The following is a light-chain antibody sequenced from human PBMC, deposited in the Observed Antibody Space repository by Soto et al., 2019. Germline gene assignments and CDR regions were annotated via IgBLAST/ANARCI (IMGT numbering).Light chain of an antibody. V-gene: IGKV1-5*01. CDR3: QHYYSYSGT. Sequence: DIQMSQSPSTLSASVGHRLTITCRASQNIETGLASYQQKPGKAPNLLIYDASTLESGVSSRFSGSGSGTEFTLTISSLQPDDIATYYCQHYYSYSGTFGQGTKVDIK. J-gene: IGKJ1*01. CDR1: QNIETG. CDR2: DAS.